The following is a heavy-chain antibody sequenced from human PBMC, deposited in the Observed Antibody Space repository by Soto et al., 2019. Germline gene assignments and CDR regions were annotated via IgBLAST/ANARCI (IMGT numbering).Heavy chain of an antibody. CDR2: INHSGST. D-gene: IGHD6-19*01. Sequence: SETLSLTCAVYGGPFSGYYWSWIRQPPGKGLEWIGEINHSGSTNYNPSLKSRVTISVDTSKNQFSLKLSSVTAADTAVYYCARGSAGIAVAGTEVGDYWGQGTLVTVSS. V-gene: IGHV4-34*01. CDR3: ARGSAGIAVAGTEVGDY. J-gene: IGHJ4*02. CDR1: GGPFSGYY.